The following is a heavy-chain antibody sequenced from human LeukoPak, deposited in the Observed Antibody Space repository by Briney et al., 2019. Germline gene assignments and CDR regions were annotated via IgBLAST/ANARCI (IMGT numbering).Heavy chain of an antibody. Sequence: SETLSLTCTVSGGSISSGSYYWGWIRQPPGKGLEWIGYIYYSGSTYYNPSLKSRLTISGDTSKNQFSLRLSSVTAADTAVYYCARGTWSSSIDYWGQGTLVTVFS. V-gene: IGHV4-30-4*08. CDR3: ARGTWSSSIDY. CDR2: IYYSGST. D-gene: IGHD6-6*01. J-gene: IGHJ4*02. CDR1: GGSISSGSYY.